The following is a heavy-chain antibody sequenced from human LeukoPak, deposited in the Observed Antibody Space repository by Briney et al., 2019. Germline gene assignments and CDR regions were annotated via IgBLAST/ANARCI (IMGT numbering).Heavy chain of an antibody. Sequence: GASVKVSCKASGYTFTSYYMHWVRQAPGQGLEWMGIINPSGGSTSYAQKFQGRVTMTRDTSTSTAYMELSRLRSEDTAVYYCAGGSLVTTKYYYDYMDVWGKGATVTASS. V-gene: IGHV1-46*01. J-gene: IGHJ6*03. CDR2: INPSGGST. CDR3: AGGSLVTTKYYYDYMDV. D-gene: IGHD4-17*01. CDR1: GYTFTSYY.